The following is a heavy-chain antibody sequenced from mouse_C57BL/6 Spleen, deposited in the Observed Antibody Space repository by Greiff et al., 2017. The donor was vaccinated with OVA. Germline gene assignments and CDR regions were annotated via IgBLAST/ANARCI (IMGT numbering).Heavy chain of an antibody. J-gene: IGHJ4*01. D-gene: IGHD3-2*02. V-gene: IGHV1-49*01. CDR2: FLCPLESP. Sequence: QRSGAELVRPGSSVKLSCKDSYFAFMASAMHWVKQRTGPVLEWIGSFLCPLESPEYSENFKGKATLTANTSSSTAYMELSSLTSEDSAVYYCARGGSHYYAMDYWGQGTSVTVSS. CDR1: YFAFMASA. CDR3: ARGGSHYYAMDY.